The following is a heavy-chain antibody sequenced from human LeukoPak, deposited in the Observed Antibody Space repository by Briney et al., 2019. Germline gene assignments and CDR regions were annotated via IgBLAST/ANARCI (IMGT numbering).Heavy chain of an antibody. D-gene: IGHD3-10*01. CDR1: GYSFTNYW. J-gene: IGHJ4*02. CDR2: IYPGDSDT. V-gene: IGHV5-51*01. CDR3: ATGSYSDYFDY. Sequence: GESLKISCKGSGYSFTNYWIDWVRQMPGKGLEWMGIIYPGDSDTRYSPSFQGQVSISADKSISTAYLQWSSPKASDTAMYYCATGSYSDYFDYWGQGTLVTVSS.